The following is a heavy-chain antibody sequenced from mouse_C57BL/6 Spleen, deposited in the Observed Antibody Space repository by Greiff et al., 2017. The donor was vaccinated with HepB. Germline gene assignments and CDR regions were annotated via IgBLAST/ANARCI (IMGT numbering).Heavy chain of an antibody. D-gene: IGHD2-5*01. Sequence: DVQLVESGPGLVKPSQSLSLTCSVTGYSITSGYYWNWIRQFPGNKLEWMGYIRYDGSNNYNPSLKNRISITRNTSKNQFFLKLNSVTTEDTATYYCARGYSNYVPWFAYWGQGTLVTVSA. CDR1: GYSITSGYY. V-gene: IGHV3-6*01. CDR2: IRYDGSN. J-gene: IGHJ3*01. CDR3: ARGYSNYVPWFAY.